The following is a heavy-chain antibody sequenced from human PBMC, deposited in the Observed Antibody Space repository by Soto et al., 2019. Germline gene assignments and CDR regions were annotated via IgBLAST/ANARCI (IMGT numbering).Heavy chain of an antibody. CDR3: AKVGTQLLTRTTTYSDMYA. V-gene: IGHV3-23*01. CDR2: ISGSGGST. D-gene: IGHD1-7*01. Sequence: GGSLRLSCAASGFTFSSYAMSWVRQAPGKGLEWVSAISGSGGSTYYADSVKGRFTISRDNSKNTLYLQMNSLRAEDTAVYYCAKVGTQLLTRTTTYSDMYAWAQGATVTVS. J-gene: IGHJ6*02. CDR1: GFTFSSYA.